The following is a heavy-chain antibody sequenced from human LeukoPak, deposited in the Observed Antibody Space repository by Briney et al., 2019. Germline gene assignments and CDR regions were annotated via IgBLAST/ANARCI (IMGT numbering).Heavy chain of an antibody. V-gene: IGHV1-8*01. CDR2: MNPNSGNT. CDR1: GYTFTSYD. J-gene: IGHJ5*02. Sequence: ASVKVSCKASGYTFTSYDINWVRQATGQGLEWMGWMNPNSGNTGYAQKFQGRVTMTRNTSISTAYMELSSLRSEDTAVYYCARLKYDILTGSNWFDPWGQGTLVTVSS. D-gene: IGHD3-9*01. CDR3: ARLKYDILTGSNWFDP.